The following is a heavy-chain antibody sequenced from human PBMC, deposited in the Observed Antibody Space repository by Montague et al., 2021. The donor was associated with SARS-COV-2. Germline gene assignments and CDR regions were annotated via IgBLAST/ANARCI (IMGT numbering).Heavy chain of an antibody. Sequence: SETLSLTCIVSGSSVRSYYWSWIRQPPGKGLEWIGYIYDSESTNXNPSLKSRVTISVDASRNQFSLTLSSVTAADTAVYYCARGNTVTTFGGPYYIDSWGQGTLVTVST. V-gene: IGHV4-59*02. D-gene: IGHD4-17*01. J-gene: IGHJ4*02. CDR2: IYDSEST. CDR1: GSSVRSYY. CDR3: ARGNTVTTFGGPYYIDS.